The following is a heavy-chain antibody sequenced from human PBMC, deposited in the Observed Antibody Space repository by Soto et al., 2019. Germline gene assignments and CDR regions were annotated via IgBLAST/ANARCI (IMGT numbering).Heavy chain of an antibody. Sequence: EVQLVESGGGLVRPGESLRLSCAASGFTFTNAWIHWVRQAPGKGLEWVGRIKSKTDGGTTDLAAPVKGRFTISRDDSENTVYLQMNSLKSEYSAVYYCIDCYHSGTHFHVDYLGQATLVTVSS. V-gene: IGHV3-15*05. CDR2: IKSKTDGGTT. J-gene: IGHJ4*02. D-gene: IGHD2-21*02. CDR3: IDCYHSGTHFHVDY. CDR1: GFTFTNAW.